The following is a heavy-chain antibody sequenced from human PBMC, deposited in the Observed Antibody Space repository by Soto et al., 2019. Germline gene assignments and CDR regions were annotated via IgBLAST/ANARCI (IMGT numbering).Heavy chain of an antibody. CDR1: GGSFSGYY. J-gene: IGHJ6*03. D-gene: IGHD4-17*01. CDR2: INHSGST. CDR3: ARVYGDYVGGHYYYYMDV. V-gene: IGHV4-34*01. Sequence: SESLSLTCAVYGGSFSGYYWSWIRQPPGKGLEWIGEINHSGSTNYNPSLKSRVTISVDTSKNQFSLKLSSVTAADTAVYYCARVYGDYVGGHYYYYMDVWGKGTTVTVSS.